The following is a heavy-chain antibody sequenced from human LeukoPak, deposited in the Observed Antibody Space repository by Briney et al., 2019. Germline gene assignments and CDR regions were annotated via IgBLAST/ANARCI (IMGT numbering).Heavy chain of an antibody. Sequence: ASGKVSCKASGYTFTGYYMHWVRQAPGQGLEWMGWINPNSGVTNYAQKFQGRVTMTRDTSISTAYMELSRLRSDDTAVYYCARREYITMVRGVIVPSGFDYWGQGTLVTVSS. CDR2: INPNSGVT. J-gene: IGHJ4*02. D-gene: IGHD3-10*01. CDR1: GYTFTGYY. V-gene: IGHV1-2*02. CDR3: ARREYITMVRGVIVPSGFDY.